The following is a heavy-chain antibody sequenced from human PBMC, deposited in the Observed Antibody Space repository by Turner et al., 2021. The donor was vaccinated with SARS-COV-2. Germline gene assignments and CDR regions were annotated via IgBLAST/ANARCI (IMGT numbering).Heavy chain of an antibody. D-gene: IGHD1-26*01. CDR2: IIPIFDTT. Sequence: QVQLVQSGAEVKKPGSSVKVSCKASGGTFSSYAISWVRQAPGQGLEWMGGIIPIFDTTNYAQKFQGRVTITADKSTSTAYMELSGLRSEDTAVYYCARDVAVFSMWEPQYYFDYWGQGTLVTVSS. CDR3: ARDVAVFSMWEPQYYFDY. V-gene: IGHV1-69*06. J-gene: IGHJ4*02. CDR1: GGTFSSYA.